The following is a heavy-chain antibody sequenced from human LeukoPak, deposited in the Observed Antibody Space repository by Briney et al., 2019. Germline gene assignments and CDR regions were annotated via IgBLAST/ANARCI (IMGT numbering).Heavy chain of an antibody. V-gene: IGHV4-38-2*01. CDR1: GYSISSGYY. CDR3: AGTTVLRFLEWLPSRLNWFDP. Sequence: ASETLSLTXAVSGYSISSGYYWGWIRQPPGKGLEWIGSIYHSGSTYYNPSLKSRVTISVDTSKNQFSLKLSSVTAADTAVYYCAGTTVLRFLEWLPSRLNWFDPWGQGTLVTVSS. J-gene: IGHJ5*02. CDR2: IYHSGST. D-gene: IGHD3-3*01.